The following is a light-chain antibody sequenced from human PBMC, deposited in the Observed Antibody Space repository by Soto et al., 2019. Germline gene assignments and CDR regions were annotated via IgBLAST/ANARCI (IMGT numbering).Light chain of an antibody. CDR2: GAS. Sequence: DIVLTQSPGTLSLSPGERATLSCRASQSVRSSYFAWYQQRPGQAPRLLIYGASNRATGIPDRFSGSGSGTDFTLTISRLEPEDFAVYYCQQYGGSPRALTFGGGTKVEIK. J-gene: IGKJ4*01. V-gene: IGKV3-20*01. CDR1: QSVRSSY. CDR3: QQYGGSPRALT.